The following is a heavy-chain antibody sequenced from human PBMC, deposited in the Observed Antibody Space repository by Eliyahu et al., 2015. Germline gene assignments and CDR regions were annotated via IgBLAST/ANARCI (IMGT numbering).Heavy chain of an antibody. Sequence: EVQLVESGGGLVQPGGSLKLSCTGSGLPFXGSAFHWVRQASGKGLEWLGRIRSKPNNYATVYAASVEGRFTISRDDSKNTVYLHMNSLKTEDTAVYFCAEGHVEMAGFGDWGQGTLVTVSS. J-gene: IGHJ4*02. CDR3: AEGHVEMAGFGD. V-gene: IGHV3-73*02. CDR1: GLPFXGSA. CDR2: IRSKPNNYAT. D-gene: IGHD3-16*01.